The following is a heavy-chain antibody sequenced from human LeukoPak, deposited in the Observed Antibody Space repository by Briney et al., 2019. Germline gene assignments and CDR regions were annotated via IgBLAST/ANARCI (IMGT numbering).Heavy chain of an antibody. CDR2: IYYSGST. CDR1: GGSISGYY. CDR3: ARQYCSGGSCYEDY. J-gene: IGHJ4*02. D-gene: IGHD2-15*01. V-gene: IGHV4-59*08. Sequence: PSETLSLTCTVSGGSISGYYWSWIRRPPGKGLEWIGFIYYSGSTNYNPSLKSRVTISVDTSKNQFSLKLSSVTAADTAVYYCARQYCSGGSCYEDYWGQGTLVTVSS.